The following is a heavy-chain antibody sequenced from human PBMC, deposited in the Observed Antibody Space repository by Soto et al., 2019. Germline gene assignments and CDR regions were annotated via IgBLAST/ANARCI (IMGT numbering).Heavy chain of an antibody. CDR1: GYIFSNYG. CDR2: ISTYNANT. CDR3: ARERDGSSWSSAESLQY. Sequence: QVHLVQSGAEVKKPGASVKVSCKASGYIFSNYGISWVRQAPGQGLEWMGWISTYNANTYYAQKFQGRVTMTTDTTTSTGYKEVRSLRSDDTAVFYCARERDGSSWSSAESLQYRGQGTLVTVSS. J-gene: IGHJ1*01. D-gene: IGHD6-13*01. V-gene: IGHV1-18*01.